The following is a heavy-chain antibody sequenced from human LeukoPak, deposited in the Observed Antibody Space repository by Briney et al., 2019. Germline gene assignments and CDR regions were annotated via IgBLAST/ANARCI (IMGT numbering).Heavy chain of an antibody. J-gene: IGHJ4*02. D-gene: IGHD3-10*01. CDR3: ARSYYGSGSYYFYFDY. Sequence: SGTLSLTCAVSGGSISSSHWWSWVRQPPGKGLEWIGEIYHSGSTNYNPSLKNRVTISVDKSKNQFSLNLSSVTAADTAVYYCARSYYGSGSYYFYFDYWGQGTLVTVSS. V-gene: IGHV4-4*02. CDR2: IYHSGST. CDR1: GGSISSSHW.